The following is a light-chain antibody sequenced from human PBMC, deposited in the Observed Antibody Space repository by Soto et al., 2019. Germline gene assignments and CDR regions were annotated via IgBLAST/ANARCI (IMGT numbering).Light chain of an antibody. V-gene: IGKV1-33*01. J-gene: IGKJ3*01. CDR1: QVISNS. CDR2: GAS. CDR3: QQYDNLLFT. Sequence: DIQMTQSPSSLSASVGDRVTITCQASQVISNSLNWYQQKPGKAPKLLIYGASTLETGVPSRFSGSGSGTDLTFTISSLQPEDTATYYCQQYDNLLFTFGPGSTVDIK.